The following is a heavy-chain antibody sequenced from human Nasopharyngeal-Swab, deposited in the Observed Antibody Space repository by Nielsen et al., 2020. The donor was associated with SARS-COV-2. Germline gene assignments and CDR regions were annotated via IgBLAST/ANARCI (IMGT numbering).Heavy chain of an antibody. Sequence: SETLSLTCTVSDGSISSSTYYWAWIRQPPGKGLEWIGSIYYSGSTYYNPSLKSRVTISVDTSKNQFSLKLSSVTAADTAVYYCARQSVRSIVVVVAVKGYYYMDVWGKGTTVTVSS. J-gene: IGHJ6*03. V-gene: IGHV4-39*01. D-gene: IGHD2-15*01. CDR3: ARQSVRSIVVVVAVKGYYYMDV. CDR1: DGSISSSTYY. CDR2: IYYSGST.